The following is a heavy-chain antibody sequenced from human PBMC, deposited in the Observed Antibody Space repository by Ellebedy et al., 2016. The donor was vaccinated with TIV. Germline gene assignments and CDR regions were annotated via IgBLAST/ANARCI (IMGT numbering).Heavy chain of an antibody. Sequence: ASVKVSCKPSTYTFSSYGITWVRQAPGQGLEWMGRIIPILGIANYAQKFQDRVTIIADKSTSTAFMELSSLRSEDTAVYYCARTHTAMLEYNYGMDVWGQGTTVTVSS. D-gene: IGHD5-18*01. CDR2: IIPILGIA. V-gene: IGHV1-69*04. J-gene: IGHJ6*02. CDR1: TYTFSSYG. CDR3: ARTHTAMLEYNYGMDV.